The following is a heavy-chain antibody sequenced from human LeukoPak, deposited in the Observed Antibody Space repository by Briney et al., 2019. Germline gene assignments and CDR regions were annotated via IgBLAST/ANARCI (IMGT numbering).Heavy chain of an antibody. CDR2: IYSGRST. CDR1: GFTVSSNY. D-gene: IGHD2-21*02. Sequence: GGSLGLSCAAFGFTVSSNYMSWVRQAPGKGLEWVSVIYSGRSTYYADSVKGRFTISRDNSKNTLYLQMNSLRAEDTAVYYCARGPYCGGDCPGNWFDPWGQGTLVTVSS. V-gene: IGHV3-53*01. J-gene: IGHJ5*02. CDR3: ARGPYCGGDCPGNWFDP.